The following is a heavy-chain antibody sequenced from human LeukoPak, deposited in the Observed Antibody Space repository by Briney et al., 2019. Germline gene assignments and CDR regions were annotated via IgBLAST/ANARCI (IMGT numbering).Heavy chain of an antibody. Sequence: ASVKVSCKASGYTFISYHMHWVRQAPGQGLEWMGIINPSGGSTTYAQKLQGRVTMTRDTSTSTVYMELSSLRSEDTAVYYCARDWLHYSGSNYYYMDVWGKGTTVTVSS. V-gene: IGHV1-46*03. D-gene: IGHD3-10*01. CDR1: GYTFISYH. CDR2: INPSGGST. J-gene: IGHJ6*03. CDR3: ARDWLHYSGSNYYYMDV.